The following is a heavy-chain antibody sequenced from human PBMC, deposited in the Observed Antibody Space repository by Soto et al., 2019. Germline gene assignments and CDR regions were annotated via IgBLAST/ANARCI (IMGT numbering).Heavy chain of an antibody. V-gene: IGHV4-39*01. D-gene: IGHD2-15*01. CDR2: IYQSGST. J-gene: IGHJ4*02. CDR3: ATLLKGDY. Sequence: QLQLQESGPGLVKPSETLSLTCTVSGGSISSSTYYWGWIRQPPGNGLEWIGNIYQSGSTYYNPSLKRRVTISVDTSKNQFSLKLSSVTAADTAVYYCATLLKGDYWGQGTLVTVSS. CDR1: GGSISSSTYY.